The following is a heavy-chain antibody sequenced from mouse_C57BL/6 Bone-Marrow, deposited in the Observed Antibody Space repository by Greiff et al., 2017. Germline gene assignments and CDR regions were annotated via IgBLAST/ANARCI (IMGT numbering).Heavy chain of an antibody. D-gene: IGHD1-1*01. CDR1: GYTFTSYW. Sequence: VKLSCKASGYTFTSYWMHWVKQRPIQGLEWIGNIDPSDSETHYNQKFKDKATLTVDKSSSTAYMQLSSLTSEDSAVYYCARLYYGSRGLDYWGQGTTLTVSS. V-gene: IGHV1-52*01. J-gene: IGHJ2*01. CDR3: ARLYYGSRGLDY. CDR2: IDPSDSET.